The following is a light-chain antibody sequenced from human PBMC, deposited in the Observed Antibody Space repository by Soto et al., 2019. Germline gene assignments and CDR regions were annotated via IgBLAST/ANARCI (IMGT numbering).Light chain of an antibody. CDR2: AAS. CDR1: QGIRSY. V-gene: IGKV1-9*01. J-gene: IGKJ1*01. Sequence: DIQLTQSPSFLSASVGDRVTITCRASQGIRSYLAWYQQKPGKAPKLLIYAASTLQSGVPSRFSGSGSGTDFTLTISSLQPEDFATYYCQQLNTYPPWTFGQGTKVEIK. CDR3: QQLNTYPPWT.